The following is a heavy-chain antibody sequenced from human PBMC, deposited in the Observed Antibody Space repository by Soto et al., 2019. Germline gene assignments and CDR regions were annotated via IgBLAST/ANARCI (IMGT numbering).Heavy chain of an antibody. CDR3: ASDLSGRADV. V-gene: IGHV3-74*02. CDR2: MNEDGGTT. J-gene: IGHJ6*02. CDR1: GFTFSSYW. Sequence: EVQFVESGGGLVRPGWSLRLSCAASGFTFSSYWMHWVRQAPGKGLVWVSRMNEDGGTTDYADSVKGRFTISRDNAKNTLYLQMNSRRVEEKAVYYWASDLSGRADVWGQGTTVTVSS. D-gene: IGHD3-10*01.